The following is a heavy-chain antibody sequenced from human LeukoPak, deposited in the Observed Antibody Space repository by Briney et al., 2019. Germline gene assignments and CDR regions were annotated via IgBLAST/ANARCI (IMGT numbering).Heavy chain of an antibody. CDR1: GGSISSYY. CDR2: IYYSGST. D-gene: IGHD1-14*01. J-gene: IGHJ6*02. V-gene: IGHV4-59*01. Sequence: SETLSLTCTVSGGSISSYYWSWIRQPPGKGLEWIGYIYYSGSTNYNPSLKSRVTISVDTSKNQFSLKLSSVTAAETAVYYCASHKTDYYYYGMDVWGQGTTVTVSS. CDR3: ASHKTDYYYYGMDV.